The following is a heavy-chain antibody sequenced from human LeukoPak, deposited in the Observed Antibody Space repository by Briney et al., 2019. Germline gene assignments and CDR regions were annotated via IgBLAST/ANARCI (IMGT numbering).Heavy chain of an antibody. CDR2: ISSSGTTI. D-gene: IGHD6-19*01. CDR1: GFTFSSYE. CDR3: AKEALIPSGWPNDAFDI. Sequence: PGGSLRLSCAASGFTFSSYEMNWVRQAPGKGLQWVSDISSSGTTIYYADPVKGRFTISRDNSKNTLYLQMNSLRAEDTALYYCAKEALIPSGWPNDAFDIWGQGTMVTVSS. V-gene: IGHV3-48*03. J-gene: IGHJ3*02.